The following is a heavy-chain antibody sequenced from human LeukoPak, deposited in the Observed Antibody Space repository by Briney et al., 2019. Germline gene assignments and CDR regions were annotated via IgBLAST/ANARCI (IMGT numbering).Heavy chain of an antibody. Sequence: SQTLSLTCAISGDSVSSNSAAWTWIRQSPSRGLEWLGRTYYRSKWYNDYAVSVKSRITISPDTSKNQFSLQLNSVTPEDTAVYYCAREVDIVVVTAVNFDCRGQGTLVTVSS. D-gene: IGHD2-21*02. CDR3: AREVDIVVVTAVNFDC. CDR2: TYYRSKWYN. V-gene: IGHV6-1*01. CDR1: GDSVSSNSAA. J-gene: IGHJ4*02.